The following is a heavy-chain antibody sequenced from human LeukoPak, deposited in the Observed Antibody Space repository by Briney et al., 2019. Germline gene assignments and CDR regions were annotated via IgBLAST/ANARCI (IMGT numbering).Heavy chain of an antibody. CDR3: TRNSGWYGLS. D-gene: IGHD6-19*01. V-gene: IGHV3-53*01. J-gene: IGHJ1*01. CDR2: IYSGGST. Sequence: GGSLRLSCAASGFTVSSHYMSWVRQAPGKGLEWVSVIYSGGSTYYADSVKGRFTISRDNSNNTLFLHLNSLRGEDTAVYYCTRNSGWYGLSWGQGTVVTVSS. CDR1: GFTVSSHY.